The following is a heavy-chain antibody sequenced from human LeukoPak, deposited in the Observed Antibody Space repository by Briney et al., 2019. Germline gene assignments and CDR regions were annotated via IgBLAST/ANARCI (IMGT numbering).Heavy chain of an antibody. Sequence: KPSETLSLTCAVYGGSFSGYYWSWIRQPPGKGLEWIGEINHIGSTNYNPSLKSRIPISVNTSKNQFSLEMSSVTAADTAVFYCARGWLKQWLVRYADYYYGMDVWGQGTTVTVSS. J-gene: IGHJ6*02. CDR1: GGSFSGYY. CDR3: ARGWLKQWLVRYADYYYGMDV. D-gene: IGHD6-19*01. CDR2: INHIGST. V-gene: IGHV4-34*01.